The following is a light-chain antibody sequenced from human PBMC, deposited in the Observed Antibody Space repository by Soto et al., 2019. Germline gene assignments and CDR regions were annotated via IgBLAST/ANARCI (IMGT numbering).Light chain of an antibody. Sequence: EIVLTQSPGTLSLPPRERATLSCRASQSVSSSYLAWYQQKPGQAPRLLIYGASSRATGIPDRFSGSGSGTDSTLTISRLEPEDFAVYYCQQYGSSPLTFGGGTKV. CDR3: QQYGSSPLT. CDR1: QSVSSSY. V-gene: IGKV3-20*01. CDR2: GAS. J-gene: IGKJ4*01.